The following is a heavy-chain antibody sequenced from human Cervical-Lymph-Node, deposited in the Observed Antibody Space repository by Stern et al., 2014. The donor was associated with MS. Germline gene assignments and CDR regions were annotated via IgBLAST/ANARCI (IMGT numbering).Heavy chain of an antibody. CDR1: GFSFDDFA. J-gene: IGHJ4*02. CDR2: ISWNADTI. D-gene: IGHD3-3*01. Sequence: QLVQSGGGLVQPGRSLRLSCAASGFSFDDFAMHWVRQLPGKGLEYVSGISWNADTIHYADSVKGRFTISRDNARNSLYLQMNSVKSEDTALYFCVKGGYDFWTGYYHFWGQGALVTVSS. V-gene: IGHV3-9*01. CDR3: VKGGYDFWTGYYHF.